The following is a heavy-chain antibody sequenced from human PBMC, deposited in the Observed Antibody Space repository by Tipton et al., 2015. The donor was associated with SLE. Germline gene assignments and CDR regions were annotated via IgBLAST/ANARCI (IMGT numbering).Heavy chain of an antibody. Sequence: SLRLSCAASGFTFSKYAMSWVRQAPGKGLEWVSGISWNSGSIGYADSVKGRFTISRDNAKNSLYLQMNSLRAEDTALYYCAKDRAYYYGSGSSFDAFDIWGQGTMVTVSS. J-gene: IGHJ3*02. CDR3: AKDRAYYYGSGSSFDAFDI. CDR2: ISWNSGSI. V-gene: IGHV3-9*01. D-gene: IGHD3-10*01. CDR1: GFTFSKYA.